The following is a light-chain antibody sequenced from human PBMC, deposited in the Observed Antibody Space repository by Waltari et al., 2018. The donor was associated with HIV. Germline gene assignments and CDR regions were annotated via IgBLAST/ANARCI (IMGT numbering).Light chain of an antibody. Sequence: SALTQPASVSGSPGQSITISCTGPASDMTTFNFVSWYQQSPGRAPKLIIFEVYLRPSGFSDRFSGSKAGDTASLTIAALRAEDEGDYCCSSYSTRGFVLFGGGTKVTVL. J-gene: IGLJ3*02. V-gene: IGLV2-14*01. CDR3: SSYSTRGFVL. CDR1: ASDMTTFNF. CDR2: EVY.